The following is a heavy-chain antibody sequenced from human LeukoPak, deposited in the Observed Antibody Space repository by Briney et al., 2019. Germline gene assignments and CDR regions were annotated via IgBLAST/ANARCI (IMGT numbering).Heavy chain of an antibody. CDR2: IYYSGST. J-gene: IGHJ6*02. CDR3: ARSYDSRGYYYGMDV. D-gene: IGHD3-22*01. Sequence: PSETLSLTCTVSGASISSYYGSWIRQPPGKGLEWIGFIYYSGSTKYNPSLKSRVTISVDTSKNQFSLKLSSVTAADTAVYYCARSYDSRGYYYGMDVWGQGTTVTVSS. CDR1: GASISSYY. V-gene: IGHV4-59*01.